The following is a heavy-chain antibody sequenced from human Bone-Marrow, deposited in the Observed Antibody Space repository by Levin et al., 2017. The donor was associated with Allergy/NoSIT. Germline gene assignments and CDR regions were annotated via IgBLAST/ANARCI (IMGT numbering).Heavy chain of an antibody. CDR3: ARDVAGDARHYWYLDI. V-gene: IGHV1-2*06. CDR1: GYTFTDYY. Sequence: GESLKISCKASGYTFTDYYLHWVRQAPGQGLEWMGRINPKSGVPDFAQKFQGRVTMTRDTSISTAYMELSSLRSDDTAVYYCARDVAGDARHYWYLDIWGRGALVTVSS. CDR2: INPKSGVP. J-gene: IGHJ2*01. D-gene: IGHD2-21*01.